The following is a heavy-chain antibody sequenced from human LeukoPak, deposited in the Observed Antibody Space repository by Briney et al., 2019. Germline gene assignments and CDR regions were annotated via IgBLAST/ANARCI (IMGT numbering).Heavy chain of an antibody. D-gene: IGHD3-3*01. CDR1: GFTFDDYA. J-gene: IGHJ4*02. CDR3: AKDKIYDFWSGYFDY. V-gene: IGHV3-9*01. Sequence: GGSLRLSCAASGFTFDDYAMHWVRQAPGKGLEWVSGISWNSGSIGYADSVKGRFTISRDNAKNSLYLQMNSLRAEDTASYYCAKDKIYDFWSGYFDYWGQGTLVTVSS. CDR2: ISWNSGSI.